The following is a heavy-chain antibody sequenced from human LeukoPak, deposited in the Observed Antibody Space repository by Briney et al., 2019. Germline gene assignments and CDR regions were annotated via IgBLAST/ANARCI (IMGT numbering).Heavy chain of an antibody. J-gene: IGHJ4*02. CDR2: ISGSGGST. CDR3: AKRRASTFEGYYFDY. V-gene: IGHV3-23*01. D-gene: IGHD3-16*01. Sequence: TGGSLRLSCGASGFTFSSYAMSWVRQAPGKGLEWVSAISGSGGSTYYADSVKGRFTISRDNSKNTLYLQMNSLRAEDTAVYYCAKRRASTFEGYYFDYWGQGTLVTVSS. CDR1: GFTFSSYA.